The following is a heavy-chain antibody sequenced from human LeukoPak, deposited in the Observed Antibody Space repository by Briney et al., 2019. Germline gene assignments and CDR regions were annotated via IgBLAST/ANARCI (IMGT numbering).Heavy chain of an antibody. CDR2: ISGSADNT. J-gene: IGHJ4*02. CDR3: AEQGFGW. V-gene: IGHV3-23*01. D-gene: IGHD3-9*01. Sequence: PGGSLRLSCTASGFTLSSYAMSWVRQAPGEGLEWVSTISGSADNTNYAEAVKGRFTISRDNSKNTMYLQMNSLRAEDTAVYYWAEQGFGWRGQGTLVTVSS. CDR1: GFTLSSYA.